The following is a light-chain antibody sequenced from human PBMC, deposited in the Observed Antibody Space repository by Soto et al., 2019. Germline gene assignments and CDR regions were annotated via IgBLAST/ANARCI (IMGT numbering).Light chain of an antibody. J-gene: IGKJ1*01. CDR2: DAS. Sequence: DIQMTQSPSTLSASVGDRVTITCRASQSISSWLAWYQHKPGKAPKLLIYDASSLESGVPSRFSGSGSGTEFTLTISSLQPDDFATYYCQQYNSYSSWTLGQGTKVDIK. CDR3: QQYNSYSSWT. CDR1: QSISSW. V-gene: IGKV1-5*01.